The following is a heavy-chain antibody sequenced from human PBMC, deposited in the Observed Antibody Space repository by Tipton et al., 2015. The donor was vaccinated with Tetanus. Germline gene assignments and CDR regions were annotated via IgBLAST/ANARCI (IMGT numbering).Heavy chain of an antibody. CDR3: AKLKSRGDSSAIEH. CDR1: GFTFSDYT. CDR2: VSASGNT. Sequence: SLRLSCAASGFTFSDYTMAWVRQVPGEGLEWVSGVSASGNTNYADSVDGRFTISRDNAKNTMYLQMNSLRAEDTATYYCAKLKSRGDSSAIEHWGQGTLVTVSS. V-gene: IGHV3-23*01. J-gene: IGHJ4*02. D-gene: IGHD2-21*02.